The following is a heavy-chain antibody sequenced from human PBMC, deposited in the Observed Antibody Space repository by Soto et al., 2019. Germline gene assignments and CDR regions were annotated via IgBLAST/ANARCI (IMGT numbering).Heavy chain of an antibody. CDR1: GASISDYY. J-gene: IGHJ4*02. D-gene: IGHD1-26*01. CDR2: IYPSGNT. V-gene: IGHV4-59*13. CDR3: ASHVGSGYSDY. Sequence: QVQLQESGPGLVKPSETLSLTCNVSGASISDYYWSWIRQPPGKGLEWIGYIYPSGNTNDNPSLKRRVTISVDTSKNQFSLKLRSVTAADTAVYYCASHVGSGYSDYWGQGTLVTVSS.